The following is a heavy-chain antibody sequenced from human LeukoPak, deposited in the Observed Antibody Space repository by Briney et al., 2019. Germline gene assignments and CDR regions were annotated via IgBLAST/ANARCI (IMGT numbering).Heavy chain of an antibody. CDR3: VKSDSSGYYPYYFDY. V-gene: IGHV3-64D*09. J-gene: IGHJ4*02. D-gene: IGHD3-22*01. CDR2: ISSNGGNT. Sequence: GSLRLSCSASGFTFSTYAMHWVRQAPGKGLEYVSAISSNGGNTYYADSVKGRFTISRDNSKNTLYLQMSSLRAEDTALYYCVKSDSSGYYPYYFDYWGQGTLVTVSS. CDR1: GFTFSTYA.